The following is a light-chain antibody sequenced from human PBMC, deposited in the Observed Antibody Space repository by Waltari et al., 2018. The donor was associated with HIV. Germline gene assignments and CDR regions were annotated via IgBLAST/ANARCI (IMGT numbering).Light chain of an antibody. CDR2: GSS. CDR3: QQYNHWPWT. Sequence: ELVMTQSPDTLSVSPGERATLSCRASQSVTPNLAWYQQKPGQAPRLLFYGSSTRATGLPDRFSGSGSGTEFTLTISSLQSEDSAVYYCQQYNHWPWTFGQGTTVEIK. V-gene: IGKV3-15*01. CDR1: QSVTPN. J-gene: IGKJ1*01.